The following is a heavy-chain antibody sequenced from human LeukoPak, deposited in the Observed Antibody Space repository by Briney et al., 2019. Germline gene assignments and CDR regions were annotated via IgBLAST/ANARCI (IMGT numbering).Heavy chain of an antibody. CDR3: ARVRYDYAWGSYRPPFDY. Sequence: PSETLSLTCAVYGXSFSGYYWSWIRQPPGKGREWIGEINHSGSTNYNPSLKSRVTISVDTSKNQFSLKLSSVTAADTAVYYCARVRYDYAWGSYRPPFDYWGQGTLVTVSS. D-gene: IGHD3-16*02. CDR2: INHSGST. J-gene: IGHJ4*02. CDR1: GXSFSGYY. V-gene: IGHV4-34*01.